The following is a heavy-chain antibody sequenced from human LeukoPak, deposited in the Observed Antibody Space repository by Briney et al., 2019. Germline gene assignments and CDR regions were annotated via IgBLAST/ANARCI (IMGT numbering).Heavy chain of an antibody. CDR3: TRDRFSPDY. D-gene: IGHD3-10*01. CDR1: GFTFGDCA. CDR2: IRSKAYGGTT. J-gene: IGHJ4*02. V-gene: IGHV3-49*03. Sequence: GGSLRLSCTASGFTFGDCAMSWFRQAPGKGLEWVGFIRSKAYGGTTEYAASVKGRFTISRDDSKSIAYLQMNSLKTEDTAVYYCTRDRFSPDYWGQGTLVTVSS.